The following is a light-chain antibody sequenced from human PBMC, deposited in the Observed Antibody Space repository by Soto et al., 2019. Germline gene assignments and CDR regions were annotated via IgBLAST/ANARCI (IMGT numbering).Light chain of an antibody. J-gene: IGLJ3*02. CDR1: RSDVGGLNY. Sequence: QSVLTQPASVSGSPGQSITISCTGTRSDVGGLNYVSWYQQNPGRAPKLLIYAVNNRPSGASNRFSGSKSGNTASLTISGLQAEDEAVYYCSSYTDTSTWVFGGGTKVTVL. V-gene: IGLV2-14*01. CDR3: SSYTDTSTWV. CDR2: AVN.